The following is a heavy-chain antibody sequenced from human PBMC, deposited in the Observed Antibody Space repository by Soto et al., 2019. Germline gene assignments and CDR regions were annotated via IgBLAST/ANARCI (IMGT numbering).Heavy chain of an antibody. Sequence: QVQLVESGGGVVQPGRSLRLSCAASGFTFSSYAMPWVRQAPGKGLEWVAVISYDGSNKYYADSVKGRFTISRDNSKNTLYLQMNSLRAEDTAVYYCARENYGSGSSPPNWFDPWGQGTLVTVSS. CDR1: GFTFSSYA. CDR2: ISYDGSNK. D-gene: IGHD3-10*01. CDR3: ARENYGSGSSPPNWFDP. V-gene: IGHV3-30-3*01. J-gene: IGHJ5*02.